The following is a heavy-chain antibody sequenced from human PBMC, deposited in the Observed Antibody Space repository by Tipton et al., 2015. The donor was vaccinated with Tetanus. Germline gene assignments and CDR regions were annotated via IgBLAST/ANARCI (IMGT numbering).Heavy chain of an antibody. D-gene: IGHD6-19*01. V-gene: IGHV4-59*01. J-gene: IGHJ4*02. Sequence: TLSLTCTVSGGSISSYYWSWIRQPPGKGLEWIGYIYYSGSTNYNPSLKSRVTISVDTSKNQFSLKLSSVTAADTAVYYCARDKSPGGWEADYWGQGTLVTVTS. CDR1: GGSISSYY. CDR3: ARDKSPGGWEADY. CDR2: IYYSGST.